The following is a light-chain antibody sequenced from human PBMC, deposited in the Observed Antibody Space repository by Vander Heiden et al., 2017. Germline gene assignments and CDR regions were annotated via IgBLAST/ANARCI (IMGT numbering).Light chain of an antibody. CDR1: NIGTKN. CDR3: QVWDTSGGQWV. CDR2: NDV. V-gene: IGLV3-21*02. J-gene: IGLJ3*02. Sequence: SYVLTQPPSVSVAPGQTARTPCGGNNIGTKNVHWYRQKPGQAPVLVVYNDVDRPSGIPARFSGSNSGNTAALSISRVEAGDEADYYCQVWDTSGGQWVFGGGTKLTVL.